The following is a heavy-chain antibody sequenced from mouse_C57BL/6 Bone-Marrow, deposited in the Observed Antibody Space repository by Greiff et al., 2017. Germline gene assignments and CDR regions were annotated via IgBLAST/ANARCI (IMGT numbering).Heavy chain of an antibody. Sequence: QVQLQQPGAELVKPGASVKLSCKASGYTFTSYWMHWVKQTPGRGLEWIGRIDPNSGGTTYNEKFKSKATLTVDKPSSTAYMQLSSLTSEDSAVYYGAREGNYCGSRARAMDYWGQGTSVTVSS. J-gene: IGHJ4*01. CDR1: GYTFTSYW. D-gene: IGHD1-1*01. CDR2: IDPNSGGT. CDR3: AREGNYCGSRARAMDY. V-gene: IGHV1-72*01.